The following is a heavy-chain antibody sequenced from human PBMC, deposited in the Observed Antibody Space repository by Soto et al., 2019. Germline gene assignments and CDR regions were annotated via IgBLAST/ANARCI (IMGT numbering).Heavy chain of an antibody. D-gene: IGHD3-10*01. Sequence: GTSVKVSCEASGYRYTSYGISWVRQAPGQGLEWMGWISAYNGNTNYAQKLQGRVTMTTDTSTSTAYMELRSLRSDDTAVYYCARAAWPNYYGSGSYYSANYYYYYMDVWGKGTTVTVSS. J-gene: IGHJ6*03. CDR1: GYRYTSYG. CDR3: ARAAWPNYYGSGSYYSANYYYYYMDV. CDR2: ISAYNGNT. V-gene: IGHV1-18*01.